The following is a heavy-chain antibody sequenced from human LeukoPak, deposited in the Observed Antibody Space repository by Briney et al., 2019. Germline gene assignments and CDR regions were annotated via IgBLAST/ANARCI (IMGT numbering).Heavy chain of an antibody. CDR3: ASGGHRKEVDY. Sequence: GGSLRLSCAASGFTFSSYSMNWVRQAPGKGLEWVSYISSSSSTIYYADSVKGRFTISRDNAKNSLYLQMNSLRAEGTAVYYCASGGHRKEVDYWGQGTLVTVSS. V-gene: IGHV3-48*01. CDR2: ISSSSSTI. D-gene: IGHD3-16*01. J-gene: IGHJ4*02. CDR1: GFTFSSYS.